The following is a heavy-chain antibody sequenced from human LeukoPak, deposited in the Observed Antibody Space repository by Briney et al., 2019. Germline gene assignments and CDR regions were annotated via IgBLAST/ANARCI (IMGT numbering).Heavy chain of an antibody. CDR3: ARVSRYYSRITGTPGRHNWFDP. Sequence: GGSLRLSCAASGFTFSSYSMNWVRQAPGKGLEWVANIKQDGSEKYYVDSVKGRFTISRDNAKNSLYLQMNSLRAEDTAVYYCARVSRYYSRITGTPGRHNWFDPWGQGTLVTVSS. D-gene: IGHD1-7*01. J-gene: IGHJ5*02. CDR1: GFTFSSYS. V-gene: IGHV3-7*01. CDR2: IKQDGSEK.